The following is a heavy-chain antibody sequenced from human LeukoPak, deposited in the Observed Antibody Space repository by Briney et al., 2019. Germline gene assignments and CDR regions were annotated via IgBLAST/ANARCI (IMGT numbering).Heavy chain of an antibody. CDR2: IYYSGST. V-gene: IGHV4-59*12. CDR3: ARAPGYCSSTSCFPGDWFDP. J-gene: IGHJ5*02. Sequence: TSETLSLTCTVSGGSISSYYWSWIRQPPGKGLEWIGYIYYSGSTNYNPSLKSRVTISVDTSKNQFSLKLSSVTAADTAVYYCARAPGYCSSTSCFPGDWFDPWGQGTLVTVSS. D-gene: IGHD2-2*01. CDR1: GGSISSYY.